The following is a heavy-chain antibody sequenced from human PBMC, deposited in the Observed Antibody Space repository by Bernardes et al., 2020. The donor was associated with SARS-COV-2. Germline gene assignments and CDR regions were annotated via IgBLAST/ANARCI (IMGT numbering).Heavy chain of an antibody. V-gene: IGHV4-39*07. CDR3: ARRYHLLSYFDY. CDR2: LHYSGST. D-gene: IGHD2-2*01. J-gene: IGHJ4*02. CDR1: GGSISNHNH. Sequence: SETLSLTCTVSGGSISNHNHWDWIRQTPGKGLEWIGSLHYSGSTYYNPSHTGRVTISVDTSKNQFSLKLTSVPAADTAVYYCARRYHLLSYFDYWGQGALVTVSS.